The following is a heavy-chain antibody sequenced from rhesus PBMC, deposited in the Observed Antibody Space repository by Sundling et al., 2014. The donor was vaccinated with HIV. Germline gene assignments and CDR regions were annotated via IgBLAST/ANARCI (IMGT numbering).Heavy chain of an antibody. J-gene: IGHJ4*01. V-gene: IGHV4-122*02. CDR1: GDSFTGYY. D-gene: IGHD2-2*01. CDR2: ITYHGTT. Sequence: QVQLQESGPGLVKPSETLSLTCAVSGDSFTGYYWGWIRQPPGRDWSGLGTITYHGTTSYNPSLQSRVTISKDTSKNQFSLRLTSVTAADTAVYYCVRIPFYWGRGVLVSVSS. CDR3: VRIPFY.